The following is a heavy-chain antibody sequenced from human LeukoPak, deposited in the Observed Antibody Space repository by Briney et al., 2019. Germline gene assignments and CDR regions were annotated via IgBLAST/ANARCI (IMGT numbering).Heavy chain of an antibody. CDR3: AKGLVGATKDWFDP. V-gene: IGHV3-23*01. Sequence: GGSLTLSCAASGFTFSSYAMSWVRQAPGKGLEWVSSISGSGGSTYYADSVKGRFTISRDNSKNTLYLQMDSLGAEDTAVYYRAKGLVGATKDWFDPWGQGTLVTVSS. CDR1: GFTFSSYA. J-gene: IGHJ5*02. CDR2: ISGSGGST. D-gene: IGHD1-26*01.